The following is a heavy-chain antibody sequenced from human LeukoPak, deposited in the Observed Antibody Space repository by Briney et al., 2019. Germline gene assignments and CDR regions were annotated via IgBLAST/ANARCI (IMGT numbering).Heavy chain of an antibody. V-gene: IGHV3-21*01. Sequence: PGGSLRLSCAASGFTFSSYSMNWVRQAPGKGLEWVSSISSSSYIYYADSVKGRFTISRDNAKNSLYLQMNSLRAEDTAVYYCASPLHLGELSSDAFDIWGQGTMVTVSS. J-gene: IGHJ3*02. CDR2: ISSSSYI. CDR1: GFTFSSYS. D-gene: IGHD3-16*02. CDR3: ASPLHLGELSSDAFDI.